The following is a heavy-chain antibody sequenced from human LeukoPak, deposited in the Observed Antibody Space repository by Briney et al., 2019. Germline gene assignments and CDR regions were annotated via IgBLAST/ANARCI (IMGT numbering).Heavy chain of an antibody. V-gene: IGHV4-39*01. D-gene: IGHD6-19*01. CDR3: ARQSWVGSSGWRNEDTYYFDY. CDR1: ANSISRSTYY. Sequence: SETLSLTCTVSANSISRSTYYWDWIRQSPGKGLEWIGSIYHSGDTSYNPSLKNRVTISVDTSKNQFSLRLTSVTATDTAVYYCARQSWVGSSGWRNEDTYYFDYWGQRTLVTVSS. CDR2: IYHSGDT. J-gene: IGHJ4*02.